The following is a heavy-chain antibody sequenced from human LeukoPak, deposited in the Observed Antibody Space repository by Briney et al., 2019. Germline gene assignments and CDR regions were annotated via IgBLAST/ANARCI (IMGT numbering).Heavy chain of an antibody. J-gene: IGHJ4*02. CDR2: IYYSGST. CDR3: ARASSGQLWGKGYFDY. Sequence: SETLSLTCTVSGGSISSYYWSWIRQPPGKGLEWIGYIYYSGSTNYNPSLKSRVTISVDTSKNQFSLKLSSVTAADTAVYYCARASSGQLWGKGYFDYWGQGTLVTVSS. V-gene: IGHV4-59*01. D-gene: IGHD5-18*01. CDR1: GGSISSYY.